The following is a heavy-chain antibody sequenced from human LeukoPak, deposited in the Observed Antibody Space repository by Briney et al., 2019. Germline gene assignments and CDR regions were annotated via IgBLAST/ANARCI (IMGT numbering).Heavy chain of an antibody. J-gene: IGHJ6*03. Sequence: GGSLRLSYAASGFDFSSYPIHWVRQAPGMGLEWVAVISYDGRNKYYADSVKGRFTISRDNSKNTLYLQMNSLRGEDTAVYYCARDGRYSYGLGEDYYYYYMDVWGKGTTVTVSS. V-gene: IGHV3-30*04. D-gene: IGHD5-18*01. CDR1: GFDFSSYP. CDR2: ISYDGRNK. CDR3: ARDGRYSYGLGEDYYYYYMDV.